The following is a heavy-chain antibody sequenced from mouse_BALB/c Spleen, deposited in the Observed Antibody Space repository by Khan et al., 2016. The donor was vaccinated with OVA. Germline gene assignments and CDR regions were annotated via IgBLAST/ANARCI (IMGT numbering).Heavy chain of an antibody. V-gene: IGHV1-9*01. CDR2: ILPGSGSR. CDR3: ARVNYGSRDYFDY. J-gene: IGHJ2*01. Sequence: VQLQQSGAELMKPGASVKISCKATGYTFSDYWLEWVKQRPGHGLEWIGEILPGSGSRNYNENFKGKATFTADISSKTTYMQLSSLTSEDSAVYYCARVNYGSRDYFDYWGQGTTLTVAS. CDR1: GYTFSDYW. D-gene: IGHD1-1*01.